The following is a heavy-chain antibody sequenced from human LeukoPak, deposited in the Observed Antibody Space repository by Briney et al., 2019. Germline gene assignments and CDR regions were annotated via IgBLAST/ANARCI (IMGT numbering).Heavy chain of an antibody. V-gene: IGHV3-23*01. J-gene: IGHJ4*02. CDR3: AKQARYSNFWSGYLYYFDY. CDR2: FVGGDTT. D-gene: IGHD3-3*01. Sequence: GGSLRLSCAASGFTFNNYAASWVRQAPGKGLEWVSAFVGGDTTYYADSVKGRFPISRDNSRNTLYLQMNTLRAEDTAVYYCAKQARYSNFWSGYLYYFDYWGQGTLVTVSS. CDR1: GFTFNNYA.